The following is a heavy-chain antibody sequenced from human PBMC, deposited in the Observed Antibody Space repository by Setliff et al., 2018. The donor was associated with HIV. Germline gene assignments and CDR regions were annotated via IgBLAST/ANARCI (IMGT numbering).Heavy chain of an antibody. V-gene: IGHV3-21*06. CDR1: GFTFSSYS. CDR2: ISSVSTYL. J-gene: IGHJ6*03. D-gene: IGHD3-10*01. Sequence: PGGSLRLSCAASGFTFSSYSMNWVRQTPEKGLEWLSSISSVSTYLYYADSVKGRFTISRDNAKNTLYLEMNSLGLGDTAVYYCARAEEGALWFGRYYHHMDVWGKGTTVTVSS. CDR3: ARAEEGALWFGRYYHHMDV.